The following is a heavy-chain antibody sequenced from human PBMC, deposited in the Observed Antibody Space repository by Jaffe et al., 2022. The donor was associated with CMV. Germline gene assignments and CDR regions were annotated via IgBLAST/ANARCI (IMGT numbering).Heavy chain of an antibody. V-gene: IGHV4-39*01. CDR1: GGSISSSSYY. Sequence: QLQLQESGPGLVKPSETLSLTCTVSGGSISSSSYYWGWIRQPPGKGLEWIGSIYYSGSTYYNPSLKSRVTISVDTSKNQFSLKLSSVTAADTAVYYCARHEGYGDYRDNWFDPWGQGTLVTVSS. D-gene: IGHD4-17*01. CDR2: IYYSGST. CDR3: ARHEGYGDYRDNWFDP. J-gene: IGHJ5*02.